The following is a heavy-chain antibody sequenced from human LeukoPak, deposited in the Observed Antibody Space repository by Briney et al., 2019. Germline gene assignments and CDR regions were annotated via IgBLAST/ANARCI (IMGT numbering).Heavy chain of an antibody. Sequence: GRSLRLSCAASGFTFSSYGMHWVRQAPGKGLEWVAVIWYDGSNKYYADSVKGRFTISRDNSKNTLYLQMNSLRAEDTAVYYSARGRDGYNHDAFDIWGQGTMVTVSS. CDR2: IWYDGSNK. CDR3: ARGRDGYNHDAFDI. CDR1: GFTFSSYG. V-gene: IGHV3-33*01. J-gene: IGHJ3*02. D-gene: IGHD5-24*01.